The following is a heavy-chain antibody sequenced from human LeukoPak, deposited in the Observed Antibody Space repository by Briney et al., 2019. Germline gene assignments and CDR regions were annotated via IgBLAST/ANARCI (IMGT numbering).Heavy chain of an antibody. D-gene: IGHD3-22*01. J-gene: IGHJ4*02. CDR2: IVSGGTT. CDR3: ARAGYDSIRAYFDY. V-gene: IGHV3-23*01. Sequence: GGSLRLSCTASGFTFTNYAMTWIRQAPGKGLGWVSTIVSGGTTYYADSVKGRFTISRDNSKNTLFQHMNSPRAEDTALYYCARAGYDSIRAYFDYWGQGTLVTVSS. CDR1: GFTFTNYA.